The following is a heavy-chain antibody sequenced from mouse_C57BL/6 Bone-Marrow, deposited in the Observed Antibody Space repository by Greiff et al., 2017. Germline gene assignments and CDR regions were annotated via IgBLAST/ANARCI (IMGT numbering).Heavy chain of an antibody. Sequence: VQLKESGPELVKPGASVKISCKASGYSFTGYYMNWVKQSPEKSLEWIGEINPSTGGTTYNQKFKAKATLTVDKTSSTAYMQLKRLTSEDATVYYCARDYDYDGGYWGQGTTLTVSS. V-gene: IGHV1-42*01. D-gene: IGHD2-4*01. J-gene: IGHJ2*01. CDR2: INPSTGGT. CDR1: GYSFTGYY. CDR3: ARDYDYDGGY.